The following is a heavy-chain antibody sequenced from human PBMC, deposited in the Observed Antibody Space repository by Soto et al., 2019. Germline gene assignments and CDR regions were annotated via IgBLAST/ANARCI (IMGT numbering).Heavy chain of an antibody. D-gene: IGHD2-15*01. V-gene: IGHV3-15*01. CDR1: GFTFSNAW. CDR3: TKGWTFDP. CDR2: IKSKTDAGTT. Sequence: EVQLVESGGGLVKPGGSLRLSCAASGFTFSNAWMSWVRQAPGKGLEWIGRIKSKTDAGTTDYAAPVKGRFTISRDDSKNTLYLQMNRLKTEDTAVYYCTKGWTFDPCCQGTLVTVSS. J-gene: IGHJ5*02.